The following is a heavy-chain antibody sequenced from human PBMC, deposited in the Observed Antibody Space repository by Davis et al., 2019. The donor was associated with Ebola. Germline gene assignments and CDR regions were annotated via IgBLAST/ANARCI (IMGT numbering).Heavy chain of an antibody. V-gene: IGHV3-21*04. J-gene: IGHJ6*03. CDR1: GFPFRSYG. D-gene: IGHD2-15*01. CDR2: VSSGSLHI. CDR3: ARRYTCSGNYMDV. Sequence: GESLKISYAGSGFPFRSYGLHWVRQAPGKGLQWVSSVSSGSLHIFYADSVRGRFTISRDNSKNTLYLQMNTLRAEDTAVYHCARRYTCSGNYMDVWGKGTTVTVSS.